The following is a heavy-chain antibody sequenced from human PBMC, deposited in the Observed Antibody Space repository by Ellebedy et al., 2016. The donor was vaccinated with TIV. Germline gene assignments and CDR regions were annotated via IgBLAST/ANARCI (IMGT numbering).Heavy chain of an antibody. J-gene: IGHJ5*02. Sequence: PGGSLRLSCAASGFTFHSYGMHWVRQAPGKGLEWVTFIRYDGSDKYFADSVKGRLTVSRDNSNNTLTLQMNSLRLEDTAVYYSAKVLFAFGEFESPFDPWGQGTLVIVSS. CDR3: AKVLFAFGEFESPFDP. CDR1: GFTFHSYG. V-gene: IGHV3-30*02. CDR2: IRYDGSDK. D-gene: IGHD3-10*01.